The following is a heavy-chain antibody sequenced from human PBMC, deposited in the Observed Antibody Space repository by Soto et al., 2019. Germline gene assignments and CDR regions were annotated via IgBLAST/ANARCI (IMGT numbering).Heavy chain of an antibody. V-gene: IGHV1-3*05. CDR2: INAGNGNT. CDR1: GYTFTSYA. J-gene: IGHJ6*02. Sequence: QVQLVQSGAEEKKPGASVKVSCKASGYTFTSYAMHWVRQAPGQRLEWMGWINAGNGNTKYSQKFQGIATITRDTSASTAYMELSSLRSQDTAVYYCARATSSSLYYDYVWGSYRQYGMDVWGQGTTVTVSS. CDR3: ARATSSSLYYDYVWGSYRQYGMDV. D-gene: IGHD3-16*02.